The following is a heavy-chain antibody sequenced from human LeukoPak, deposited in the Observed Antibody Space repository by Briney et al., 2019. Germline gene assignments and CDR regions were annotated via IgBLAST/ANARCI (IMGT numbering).Heavy chain of an antibody. J-gene: IGHJ3*02. Sequence: SETLSLTCAVSGGSVSGYYWTWVRQPLGKGLEWIGEISHTGGANYNPSLKSRVTIGLDTSKKQLSLKLESVTAADTAVYYCARGDYGTGSYYRGDAFDIWGHGTMVTVSS. D-gene: IGHD3-10*01. V-gene: IGHV4-34*01. CDR1: GGSVSGYY. CDR3: ARGDYGTGSYYRGDAFDI. CDR2: ISHTGGA.